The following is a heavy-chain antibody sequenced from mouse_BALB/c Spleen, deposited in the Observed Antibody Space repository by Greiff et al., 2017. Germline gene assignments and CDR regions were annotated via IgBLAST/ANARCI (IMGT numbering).Heavy chain of an antibody. CDR2: ISSGSSTI. Sequence: VQLKESGGGLVQPGGSRKLSCAASGFTFSSFGMHWVRQAPEKGLEWVAYISSGSSTIYYADTVKGRFTISRDNPKNTLFLQMTSLRSEDTAMYYCERYSTAPANAMDYWGQGTSVTVSS. J-gene: IGHJ4*01. CDR3: ERYSTAPANAMDY. CDR1: GFTFSSFG. V-gene: IGHV5-17*02. D-gene: IGHD1-2*01.